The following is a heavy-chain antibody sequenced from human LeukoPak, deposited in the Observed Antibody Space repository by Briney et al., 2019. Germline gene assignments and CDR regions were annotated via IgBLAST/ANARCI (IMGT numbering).Heavy chain of an antibody. Sequence: GESLRLSCAASGFTFSNYGMSWVRQAPGKGLEWVAVIWYNGRNKYCADSVKDRFTISRDNFENTLYLQMNSLRAEDTAVYYCARTLESYDTTGYPDFWGQGTLVTVSS. V-gene: IGHV3-33*08. CDR3: ARTLESYDTTGYPDF. CDR1: GFTFSNYG. D-gene: IGHD3-22*01. J-gene: IGHJ4*02. CDR2: IWYNGRNK.